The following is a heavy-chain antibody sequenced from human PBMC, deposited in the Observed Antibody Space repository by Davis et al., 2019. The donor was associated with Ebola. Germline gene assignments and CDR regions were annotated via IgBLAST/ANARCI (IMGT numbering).Heavy chain of an antibody. V-gene: IGHV3-33*01. CDR1: GFNFRSYG. CDR2: IWYDGSRK. CDR3: AIPDCSGANCYSVYIKN. Sequence: GESLKISCAASGFNFRSYGMHWVRQAPDKGLEWVAVIWYDGSRKYYGDSVKGRFTISRDNSNNLLYLQMNSLRADDTAVYYCAIPDCSGANCYSVYIKNWGQGTLATVSS. J-gene: IGHJ4*02. D-gene: IGHD2-15*01.